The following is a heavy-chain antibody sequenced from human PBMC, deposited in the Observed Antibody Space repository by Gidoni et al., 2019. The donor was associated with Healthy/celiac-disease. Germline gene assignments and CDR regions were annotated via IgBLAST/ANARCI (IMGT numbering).Heavy chain of an antibody. Sequence: QVQLVQSGAEVKKPGASVKVPCKASGYTFTSYAMHWVRQAPGQRLEWMGWINAGNGNTKYSQKFQGRVTITRDTSASTAYMELSSLRSEDTAVYYCARGHYDSSGYYFNWFDPWGQGTLVTVSS. V-gene: IGHV1-3*01. CDR2: INAGNGNT. D-gene: IGHD3-22*01. J-gene: IGHJ5*02. CDR3: ARGHYDSSGYYFNWFDP. CDR1: GYTFTSYA.